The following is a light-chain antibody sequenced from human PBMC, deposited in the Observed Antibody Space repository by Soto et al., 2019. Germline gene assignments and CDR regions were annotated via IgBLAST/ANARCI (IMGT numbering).Light chain of an antibody. CDR2: DAS. CDR3: QQRSKWLSFA. J-gene: IGKJ5*01. Sequence: EIVLTQSPATLSLSPGERATLSCRASQSVSSYLAWYQQKPGQAPRLLMYDASTRATGIPARFSGSGSGTEFTLTISSLEPEDSAVYFCQQRSKWLSFAFGQWTRLEIK. CDR1: QSVSSY. V-gene: IGKV3-11*01.